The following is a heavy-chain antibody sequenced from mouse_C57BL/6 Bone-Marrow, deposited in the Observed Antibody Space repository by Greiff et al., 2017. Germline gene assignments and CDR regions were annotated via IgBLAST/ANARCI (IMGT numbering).Heavy chain of an antibody. V-gene: IGHV1-50*01. J-gene: IGHJ2*01. Sequence: QVQLQQPGAELVKPGASVKLSCKAYGYTFTSYWMQWVKQRPGQGLEWIGEIDPSDSYTNYNQKFKGKATLTVDTSSSTAYMQLSSLTSEDSAVYYCARDGYYGYWGQGTTLTVSS. CDR1: GYTFTSYW. D-gene: IGHD2-3*01. CDR3: ARDGYYGY. CDR2: IDPSDSYT.